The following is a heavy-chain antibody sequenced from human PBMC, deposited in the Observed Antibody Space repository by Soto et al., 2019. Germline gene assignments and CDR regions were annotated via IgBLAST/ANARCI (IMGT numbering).Heavy chain of an antibody. Sequence: EVQLLESGGGLVQPGGSLRLACAASGFTFNNYAMNWFRQAPGRGLEWVYIINPNGDSTYYADSVKGRFTISRDNSQNTVFMQMNILRAEDTAIYFCAKVRLTDYLRYAHHLWGQVKLVNVSS. J-gene: IGHJ3*01. CDR1: GFTFNNYA. V-gene: IGHV3-23*01. CDR2: INPNGDST. CDR3: AKVRLTDYLRYAHHL. D-gene: IGHD2-8*01.